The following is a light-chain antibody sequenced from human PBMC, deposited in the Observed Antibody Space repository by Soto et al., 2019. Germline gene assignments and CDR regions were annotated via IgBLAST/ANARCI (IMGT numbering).Light chain of an antibody. CDR1: QDISSA. J-gene: IGKJ2*01. V-gene: IGKV1D-13*01. CDR2: DAS. Sequence: AIQLTQSPSSLSASVGDRVTLTCRASQDISSALVWYQQKPGEAPKVLIYDASKLESGVPSRFSGGGSGGDFTLTIKNLQPEDLATYHCQQFNNYPRTFGQGTKLEIK. CDR3: QQFNNYPRT.